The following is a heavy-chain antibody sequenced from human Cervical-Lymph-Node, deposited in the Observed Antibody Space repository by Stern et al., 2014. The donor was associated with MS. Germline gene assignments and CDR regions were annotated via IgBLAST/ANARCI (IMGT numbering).Heavy chain of an antibody. D-gene: IGHD3-10*01. CDR1: GGSFGSGDYF. J-gene: IGHJ5*02. CDR2: ISDSGKT. Sequence: QVQLQESGPGLVKPSQTLSLTCTVSGGSFGSGDYFWSWIRQHPGKDLAWIGYISDSGKTFYNPSLKSRVNMSVDTSENQFSLRLDSVTAADTAVYFCTRGRGVLVVSWFDVWGQGILATVSS. CDR3: TRGRGVLVVSWFDV. V-gene: IGHV4-31*03.